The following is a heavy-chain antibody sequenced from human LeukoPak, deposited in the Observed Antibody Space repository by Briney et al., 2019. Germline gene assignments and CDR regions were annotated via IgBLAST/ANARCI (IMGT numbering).Heavy chain of an antibody. CDR1: GGSISSSTYY. CDR3: ARQAAYYDSSGYYGY. Sequence: SETRSLTCTVSGGSISSSTYYWGWIRQPPGKGLEWIGSISYSGNIYYNPSLKSRVTISVDTSKNQFSLKLSSVTAADTAVYYCARQAAYYDSSGYYGYWGQGTLVPVSS. D-gene: IGHD3-22*01. J-gene: IGHJ4*02. V-gene: IGHV4-39*01. CDR2: ISYSGNI.